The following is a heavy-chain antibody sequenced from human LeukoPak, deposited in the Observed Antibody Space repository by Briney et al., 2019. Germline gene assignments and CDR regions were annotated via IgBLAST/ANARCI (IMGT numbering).Heavy chain of an antibody. J-gene: IGHJ4*02. CDR2: INHSGST. D-gene: IGHD3-10*01. V-gene: IGHV4-34*01. CDR3: ARDQLRYGSGSIDY. Sequence: SETLSLTCAVYGGSFSGYYWSWIRQPPGKGLEWIGEINHSGSTNYNPSLKSRVTISVDTSKNQFSLKLSSVTAADTAVYYCARDQLRYGSGSIDYWGQGTLVTVSS. CDR1: GGSFSGYY.